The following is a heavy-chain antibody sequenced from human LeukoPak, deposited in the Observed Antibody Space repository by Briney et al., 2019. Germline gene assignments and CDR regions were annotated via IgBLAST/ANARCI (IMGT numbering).Heavy chain of an antibody. Sequence: GTSLRLSCEASGFTFRSYAMHWVRQAPGKGLDWLAVISNDGRNNYYVDSVKGRFTISRDNSRNTLYLQMNSLRVEDTAVYYCASLTDTSVGAFDIWGQGTVVTVSS. V-gene: IGHV3-30-3*01. CDR3: ASLTDTSVGAFDI. CDR2: ISNDGRNN. J-gene: IGHJ3*02. D-gene: IGHD2-2*01. CDR1: GFTFRSYA.